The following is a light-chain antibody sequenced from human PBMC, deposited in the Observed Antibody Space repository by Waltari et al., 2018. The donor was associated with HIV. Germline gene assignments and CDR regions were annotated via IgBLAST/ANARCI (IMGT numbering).Light chain of an antibody. CDR2: EVH. V-gene: IGLV2-23*02. CDR1: TSDLGTYHL. J-gene: IGLJ2*01. Sequence: QSALTQPASVSGSPGQSITISCTGTTSDLGTYHLVSCYHQYPGKAPKLLIYEVHKRPSGISNRFSGSKSGNTASLTISGLQAEDEAHYYCCSYAGSIIYVVFGGGTKLTVL. CDR3: CSYAGSIIYVV.